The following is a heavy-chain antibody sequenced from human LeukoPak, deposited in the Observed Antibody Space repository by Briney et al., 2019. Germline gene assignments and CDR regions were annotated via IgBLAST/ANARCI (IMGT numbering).Heavy chain of an antibody. D-gene: IGHD5-18*01. J-gene: IGHJ4*02. Sequence: GGSLRLSCAVSGFTFDDYAMHWVRQVPGKGLEWVSSISSSSSYIYYADSVKGRFTISRDNAKNSLYLQMNSLRAEDTAVYYCARDRGIMDTAMYYFDYWGQGTLVTVSS. V-gene: IGHV3-21*01. CDR3: ARDRGIMDTAMYYFDY. CDR2: ISSSSSYI. CDR1: GFTFDDYA.